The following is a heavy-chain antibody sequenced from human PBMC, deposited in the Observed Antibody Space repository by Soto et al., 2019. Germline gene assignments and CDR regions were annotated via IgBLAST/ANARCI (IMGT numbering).Heavy chain of an antibody. CDR1: GGSISSYY. Sequence: NPSETLSLTCTVSGGSISSYYWGWIRQPAGKGLEWIGRIYTSGSTNYNPSLKSRVTMSVDTSKNQFSLKLSSVTAADTAVYYCARAGDFYGDYFDYWGQGTLVTVSS. CDR2: IYTSGST. D-gene: IGHD4-17*01. V-gene: IGHV4-4*07. CDR3: ARAGDFYGDYFDY. J-gene: IGHJ4*02.